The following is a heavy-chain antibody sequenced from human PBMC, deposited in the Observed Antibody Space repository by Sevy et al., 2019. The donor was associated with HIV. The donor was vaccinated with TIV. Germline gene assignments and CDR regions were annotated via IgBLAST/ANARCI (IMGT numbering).Heavy chain of an antibody. J-gene: IGHJ4*02. D-gene: IGHD3-22*01. CDR1: GFTFSDYY. CDR3: ARDRYYDSSGYYGY. CDR2: ISSSGSTI. Sequence: GGSLRLSCAASGFTFSDYYMSWIRQAPGKGLEWVSYISSSGSTIYYAHSVKGRFTISRDNAKNSLYLQMNSLRAEDTAVYYCARDRYYDSSGYYGYWGQGTLVTVSS. V-gene: IGHV3-11*01.